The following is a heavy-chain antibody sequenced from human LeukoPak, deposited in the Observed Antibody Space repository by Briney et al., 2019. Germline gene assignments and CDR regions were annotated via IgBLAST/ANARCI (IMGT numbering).Heavy chain of an antibody. CDR1: GGSISSYY. D-gene: IGHD3-22*01. J-gene: IGHJ3*02. V-gene: IGHV4-59*08. CDR3: ARHRQYDTDAFDI. Sequence: SETLSLTCTVSGGSISSYYWSWIRQPPGKGLEWIGYIYYSGSTNYNPSLKSRVTISVDTSKNQFSLKLSSVTAADTAVYYCARHRQYDTDAFDIWGQGTMVTVSS. CDR2: IYYSGST.